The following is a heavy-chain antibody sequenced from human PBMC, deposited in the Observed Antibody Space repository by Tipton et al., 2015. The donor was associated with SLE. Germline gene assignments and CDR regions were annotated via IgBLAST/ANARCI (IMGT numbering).Heavy chain of an antibody. V-gene: IGHV3-33*01. CDR3: ASASLRDYFDY. J-gene: IGHJ4*02. D-gene: IGHD5/OR15-5a*01. Sequence: SLRLSCAASGFTFSSYGMHWVRQAPGKGLEWVAVIWYDGSNKYYADSVKGRFTISRDNSKNTLYLQMNSLRAEDTAVYYCASASLRDYFDYWGQGTLVTVSS. CDR1: GFTFSSYG. CDR2: IWYDGSNK.